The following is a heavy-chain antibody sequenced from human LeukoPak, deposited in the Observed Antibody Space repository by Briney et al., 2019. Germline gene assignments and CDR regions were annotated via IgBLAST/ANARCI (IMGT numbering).Heavy chain of an antibody. D-gene: IGHD3-22*01. Sequence: PSETLSLTCTVSGGSTSVRYWTWIRQPPGKGLEWIGYIHYDGRTDYNPSFKSRVIISLDTSNNQFSLNLKSVTAADTAAYYCGRLVNYGYSDYWGQGTLVTVSS. CDR1: GGSTSVRY. J-gene: IGHJ4*02. CDR2: IHYDGRT. CDR3: GRLVNYGYSDY. V-gene: IGHV4-59*11.